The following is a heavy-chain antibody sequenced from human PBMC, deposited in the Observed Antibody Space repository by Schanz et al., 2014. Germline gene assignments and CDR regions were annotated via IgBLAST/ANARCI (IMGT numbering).Heavy chain of an antibody. V-gene: IGHV3-30*19. Sequence: QVQLVESGGGVVQPGRSLRLSCVASGFTFSSYGMHWVRQAPGKGLEWVALISNDGSIKYYADSVEGRFTISRDNSRNTLYLQMNSLRTEDTAVYYCASPSGYSDYGTYFDFWGQGTLXTVSS. CDR3: ASPSGYSDYGTYFDF. D-gene: IGHD5-12*01. J-gene: IGHJ4*02. CDR2: ISNDGSIK. CDR1: GFTFSSYG.